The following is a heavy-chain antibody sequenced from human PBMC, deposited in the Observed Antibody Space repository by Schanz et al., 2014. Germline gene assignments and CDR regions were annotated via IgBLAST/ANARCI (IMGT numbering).Heavy chain of an antibody. CDR1: GYTFTSHG. V-gene: IGHV1-18*01. CDR3: VRVPSRDVSFDL. D-gene: IGHD3-16*01. CDR2: ITAYNGDT. Sequence: QVQLVQSGAEVKKPGASVKVSCKASGYTFTSHGISWVRQAPGQGLEWMGWITAYNGDTNYALKLQGRVTMTTDTSTGTAYMELRSLRSDDTAHYYCVRVPSRDVSFDLSGRGTLGTVSS. J-gene: IGHJ2*01.